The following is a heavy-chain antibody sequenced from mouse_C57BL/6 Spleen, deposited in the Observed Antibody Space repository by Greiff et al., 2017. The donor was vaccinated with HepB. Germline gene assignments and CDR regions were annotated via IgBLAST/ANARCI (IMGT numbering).Heavy chain of an antibody. CDR3: TRLTAVARCFDY. CDR2: IHPNSGST. V-gene: IGHV1-64*01. Sequence: QVQLQQPGAELVKPGASVKLSCKASGYTFTSYWMHWVKQRPGQGLEWIGMIHPNSGSTNYNEKFKSKAKLTVDKSSRTAYIQLSSLTSEDSSVYYCTRLTAVARCFDYWGQGTTLTVSS. J-gene: IGHJ2*01. D-gene: IGHD1-1*01. CDR1: GYTFTSYW.